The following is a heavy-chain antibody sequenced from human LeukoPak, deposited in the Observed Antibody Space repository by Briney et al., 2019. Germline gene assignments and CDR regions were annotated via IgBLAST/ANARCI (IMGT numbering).Heavy chain of an antibody. CDR1: GYTFSTYW. Sequence: PAGGSLRLSCAASGYTFSTYWMNWVRQAPGKGLEWMANINQDGSEKYYVDSVRGRFTISRDNAKNSLYLQTNSLRAEDTAVYYCARLVAPFYYYIDVWGKGTTVTVSS. CDR3: ARLVAPFYYYIDV. V-gene: IGHV3-7*01. D-gene: IGHD2-15*01. J-gene: IGHJ6*03. CDR2: INQDGSEK.